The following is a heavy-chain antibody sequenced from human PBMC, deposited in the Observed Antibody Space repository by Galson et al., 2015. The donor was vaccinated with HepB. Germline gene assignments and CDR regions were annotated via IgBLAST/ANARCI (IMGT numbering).Heavy chain of an antibody. V-gene: IGHV4-39*01. CDR3: ARHVGESGPYGMDV. Sequence: ETLSLTCTVSGVSTSSSSYYWSWLRQPPGRGLEWIGSIYYTATTYYDPSLKSRVTISLDTSKNQFSLRLNSVTAADTAVYYCARHVGESGPYGMDVWGQGTTVTVSS. CDR2: IYYTATT. J-gene: IGHJ6*02. D-gene: IGHD3-10*01. CDR1: GVSTSSSSYY.